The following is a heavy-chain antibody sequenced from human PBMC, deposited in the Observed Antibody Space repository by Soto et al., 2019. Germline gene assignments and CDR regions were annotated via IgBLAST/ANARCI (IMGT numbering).Heavy chain of an antibody. Sequence: ASVKVSCKASGYTFTSYGISWVRQGPGQGLEWMGWISAYNGNTNYAQKLQGRVTMTTDTSTSTAYMELRSLRSDDTAVYYCARDPGYYDSSGYYSTAYYYYYYGMDVWGQGTTVTVSS. CDR3: ARDPGYYDSSGYYSTAYYYYYYGMDV. J-gene: IGHJ6*02. CDR2: ISAYNGNT. CDR1: GYTFTSYG. D-gene: IGHD3-22*01. V-gene: IGHV1-18*01.